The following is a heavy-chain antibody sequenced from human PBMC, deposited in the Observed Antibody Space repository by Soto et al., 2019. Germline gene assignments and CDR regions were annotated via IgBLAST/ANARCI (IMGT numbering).Heavy chain of an antibody. D-gene: IGHD2-8*01. CDR1: GFTFRTYA. CDR2: IFGDGGGI. V-gene: IGHV3-23*01. Sequence: EVQLLESGGGLVQPGGSLRLSCAASGFTFRTYAMTWVRQAPGKGLEWVSGIFGDGGGISYADSVRGRFTISRDHSNNMLYLQLRSLRVEDTAVYYCAKDRQPDGLWPFEHWGQGTLVTVSS. J-gene: IGHJ4*02. CDR3: AKDRQPDGLWPFEH.